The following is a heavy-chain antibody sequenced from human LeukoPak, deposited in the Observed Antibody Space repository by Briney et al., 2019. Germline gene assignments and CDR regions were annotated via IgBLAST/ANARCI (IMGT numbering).Heavy chain of an antibody. CDR3: ARGLGTVAGSADFDY. CDR2: MNPNSGNT. D-gene: IGHD6-19*01. CDR1: GYTFTGYY. Sequence: ASVKVSCTASGYTFTGYYMHWVRQAPGQGLEWMGWMNPNSGNTGYAQKFQGRVTMTRNTPISTAYMELSSLRSEDTAVYYCARGLGTVAGSADFDYWGQGTLVTVSS. V-gene: IGHV1-8*02. J-gene: IGHJ4*02.